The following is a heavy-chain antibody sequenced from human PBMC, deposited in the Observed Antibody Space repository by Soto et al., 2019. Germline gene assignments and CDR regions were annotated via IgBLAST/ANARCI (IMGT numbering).Heavy chain of an antibody. V-gene: IGHV4-59*12. D-gene: IGHD1-7*01. CDR2: SYYSGST. CDR1: GGSISSYY. J-gene: IGHJ5*02. CDR3: ARTESGTFDP. Sequence: PSETLSLTCTVSGGSISSYYWSWIRQPPGKGLEWIGYSYYSGSTYYNPSLKSRVTISVDRSKNQFSLKLSSVTAADTAVYYCARTESGTFDPWGQGTLVTVSS.